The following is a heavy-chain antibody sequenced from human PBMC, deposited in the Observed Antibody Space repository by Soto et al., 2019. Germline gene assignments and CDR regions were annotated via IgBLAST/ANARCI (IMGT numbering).Heavy chain of an antibody. CDR2: IWYDGSNK. Sequence: ESGGGVVQPGRSLRLSCAASGFTFSSYGMHWVRQAPGKGLEWVAVIWYDGSNKYYADSVKGRFTISRDNSKNTLYLQMNSLRAEDTAVYYCARTLILSSGIPYYGMDVWGQGTTVTVSS. V-gene: IGHV3-33*01. J-gene: IGHJ6*02. CDR3: ARTLILSSGIPYYGMDV. D-gene: IGHD6-19*01. CDR1: GFTFSSYG.